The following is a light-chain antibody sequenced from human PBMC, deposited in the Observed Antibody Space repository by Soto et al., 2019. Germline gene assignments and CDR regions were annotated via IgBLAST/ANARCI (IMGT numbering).Light chain of an antibody. J-gene: IGLJ1*01. CDR1: SSDVGGYDY. V-gene: IGLV2-14*01. Sequence: QSVLTQPASVSGSPGQTITISCTGTSSDVGGYDYVPWHQQHPGKAPKLMIYDVSKRPSGVSNRFSGSKSGNTASLTISGLQAEDEADYYCSSKRGSTGVFGTGTKVTVL. CDR3: SSKRGSTGV. CDR2: DVS.